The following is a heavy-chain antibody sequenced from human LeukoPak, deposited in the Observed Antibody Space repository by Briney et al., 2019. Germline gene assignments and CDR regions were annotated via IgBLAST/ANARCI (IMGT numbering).Heavy chain of an antibody. D-gene: IGHD3-9*01. J-gene: IGHJ4*02. CDR1: GFTFSSYS. CDR2: TSSSSSYK. Sequence: PGGSLRLSCAASGFTFSSYSMNWVRKAPGKGLEWVSSTSSSSSYKYYADSVKGRFTISRDNAKNSLYLQMNSLRAEDTAVYYCAREKYDILTGYSPYFFDYWGQGTLVTVSS. V-gene: IGHV3-21*01. CDR3: AREKYDILTGYSPYFFDY.